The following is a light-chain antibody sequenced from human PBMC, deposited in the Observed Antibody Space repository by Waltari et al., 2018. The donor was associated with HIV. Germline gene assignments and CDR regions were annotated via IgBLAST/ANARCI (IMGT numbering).Light chain of an antibody. Sequence: QPVLTQPPSASASLGASVQPTCTLSCGYRHNNVDWHPGSPGNGPRFVMRVGTGGMGGSKGYDMPGRFAVLGSGLHRSLIIKNIQEEDESDYHCGTDHGCGSNFVYRFGGVTKLTVL. CDR3: GTDHGCGSNFVYR. J-gene: IGLJ2*01. V-gene: IGLV9-49*01. CDR2: VGTGGMGG. CDR1: CGYRHNN.